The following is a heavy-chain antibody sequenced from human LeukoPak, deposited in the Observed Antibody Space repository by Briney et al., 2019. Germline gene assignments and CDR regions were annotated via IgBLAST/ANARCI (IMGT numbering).Heavy chain of an antibody. V-gene: IGHV1-46*01. CDR3: ARGKPSSVAPN. CDR2: INPSGGST. D-gene: IGHD3-22*01. J-gene: IGHJ4*02. Sequence: ASVKISCKASGYSFINYYIYWVRQAPGQGLAWMGVINPSGGSTSYAQKFQGRVTMTRDTSTSTVYMEVSSLTSEDTAVYYCARGKPSSVAPNWGQGTLVTVSS. CDR1: GYSFINYY.